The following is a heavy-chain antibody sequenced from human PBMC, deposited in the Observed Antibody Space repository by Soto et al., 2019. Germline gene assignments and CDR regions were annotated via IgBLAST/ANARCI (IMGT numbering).Heavy chain of an antibody. CDR3: ARVPNYRYGYEAY. CDR2: IYYSGST. CDR1: GGSVSSGSYY. D-gene: IGHD5-18*01. J-gene: IGHJ4*02. Sequence: QVQLQESGPGLVKPSETLSLTCTVSGGSVSSGSYYWSWIRQPPGKGLEWIGYIYYSGSTNYNPSLTSRATGVVDTSKNHGSLTQFTVTVADPAVYYCARVPNYRYGYEAYWGQGALIAVS. V-gene: IGHV4-61*01.